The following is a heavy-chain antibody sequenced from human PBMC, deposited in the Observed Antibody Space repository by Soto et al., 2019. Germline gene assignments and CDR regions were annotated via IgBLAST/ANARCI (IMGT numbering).Heavy chain of an antibody. J-gene: IGHJ6*02. V-gene: IGHV3-48*02. CDR2: ISSSSSTI. D-gene: IGHD3-3*01. CDR1: GFTFSSYS. CDR3: ARDQSTYYDFWSGYSWGGMDV. Sequence: GGSLRLSCAASGFTFSSYSMNWVRQAPGKGLEWVSYISSSSSTIYYADSVKGRFTISRDNAKNSLYLQMNSLRDEDTAVYYCARDQSTYYDFWSGYSWGGMDVWGQGTTVTVSS.